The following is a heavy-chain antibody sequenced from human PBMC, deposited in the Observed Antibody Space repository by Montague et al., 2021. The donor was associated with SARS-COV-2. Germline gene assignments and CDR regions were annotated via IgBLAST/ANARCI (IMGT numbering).Heavy chain of an antibody. CDR3: ARELGRTGAFDI. CDR2: ITCSGDYI. CDR1: GFTLSNFF. Sequence: PLRLSCAASGFTLSNFFLHWVRQAPGKGLEWVSLITCSGDYIWYADSLKGRFTSSRDNAKNSVYLQMNSLRLEDTAVYYCARELGRTGAFDIWGQGTAVTVSS. D-gene: IGHD4-17*01. J-gene: IGHJ3*02. V-gene: IGHV3-21*01.